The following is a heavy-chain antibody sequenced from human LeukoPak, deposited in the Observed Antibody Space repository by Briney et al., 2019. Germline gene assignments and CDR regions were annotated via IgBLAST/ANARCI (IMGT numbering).Heavy chain of an antibody. Sequence: GGSLRLSCAASGFTFSSYSMNWVRQAPGKGLEWVSSISSSSSYIYYADSVKGRFTISRDNAKNSLYLQMNSLRAEDTAVYYCAGDFGTGLSANGGAFDYWGQGTLVTVSS. V-gene: IGHV3-21*01. CDR2: ISSSSSYI. CDR3: AGDFGTGLSANGGAFDY. J-gene: IGHJ4*02. D-gene: IGHD3-16*01. CDR1: GFTFSSYS.